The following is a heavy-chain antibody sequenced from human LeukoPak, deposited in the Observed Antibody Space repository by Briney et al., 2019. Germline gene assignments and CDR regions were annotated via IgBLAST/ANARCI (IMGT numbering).Heavy chain of an antibody. CDR2: VDPNSGGT. D-gene: IGHD1-26*01. CDR3: ARNSWELPDY. Sequence: ASVKVSCKASGYTFTGYYMHWVRQAPGQGLEWMGRVDPNSGGTNYAQKFQGRVTMTRDTSISTAYMELSRLRSDDTAVYYCARNSWELPDYWGQGTLVTVSS. V-gene: IGHV1-2*06. CDR1: GYTFTGYY. J-gene: IGHJ4*02.